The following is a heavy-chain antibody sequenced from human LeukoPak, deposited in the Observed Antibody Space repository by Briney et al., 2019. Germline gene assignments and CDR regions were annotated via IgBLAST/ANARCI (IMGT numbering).Heavy chain of an antibody. V-gene: IGHV4-4*02. D-gene: IGHD3-16*01. CDR1: GGSISNNW. CDR3: AGVRLGNSGFSEYFEH. J-gene: IGHJ1*01. CDR2: ISQSART. Sequence: SETLSLTCAVTGGSISNNWWTWVRQPPGKGLESIGEISQSARTNYNPSLKSRVTMSIDKSRNQFSLRMSSVTAADTAVYYCAGVRLGNSGFSEYFEHWGQGTLVTVSS.